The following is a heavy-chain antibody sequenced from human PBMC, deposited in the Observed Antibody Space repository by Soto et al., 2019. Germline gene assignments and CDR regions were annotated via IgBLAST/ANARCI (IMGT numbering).Heavy chain of an antibody. CDR2: IYYSGST. CDR1: GGSIRTGGYS. J-gene: IGHJ4*02. D-gene: IGHD4-17*01. Sequence: PSETLSLTCTVSGGSIRTGGYSWSWIRQPPGKGLEWIGYIYYSGSTNYNPSLKSRVTISVDTSKNQFSLKLSSVTAADTAVYYCARNYGDYVDYWGQGTLVTVSS. CDR3: ARNYGDYVDY. V-gene: IGHV4-61*08.